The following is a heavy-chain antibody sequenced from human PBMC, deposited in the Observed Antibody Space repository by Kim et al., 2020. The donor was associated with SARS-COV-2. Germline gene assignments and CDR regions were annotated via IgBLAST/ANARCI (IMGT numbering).Heavy chain of an antibody. CDR2: IYYSGST. CDR1: GGSISSSSYY. V-gene: IGHV4-39*01. J-gene: IGHJ6*02. D-gene: IGHD3-10*01. Sequence: SETLSLTCTVSGGSISSSSYYWGWIRQPPGKGLEWIGSIYYSGSTYYNPSLKSRVTISVDTSKNQFSLKLSSVTAADTAVYYCARLGSGSYYLTYYYYGMDVWGQGTTVTVSS. CDR3: ARLGSGSYYLTYYYYGMDV.